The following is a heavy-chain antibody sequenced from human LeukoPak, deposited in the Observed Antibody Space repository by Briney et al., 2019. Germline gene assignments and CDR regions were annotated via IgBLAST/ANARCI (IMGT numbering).Heavy chain of an antibody. J-gene: IGHJ4*02. D-gene: IGHD2-15*01. V-gene: IGHV4-34*01. CDR1: GGSFSGYY. Sequence: PSETLSLTCAVYGGSFSGYYWSWVRQPPGKGLEWIGEINHSGSTNYNPSLKSRVTISVDTSKNQFSLKPSSVTAADTAVYYCARVQGYCSGGSRYGNDYWGQGTLVTVSS. CDR2: INHSGST. CDR3: ARVQGYCSGGSRYGNDY.